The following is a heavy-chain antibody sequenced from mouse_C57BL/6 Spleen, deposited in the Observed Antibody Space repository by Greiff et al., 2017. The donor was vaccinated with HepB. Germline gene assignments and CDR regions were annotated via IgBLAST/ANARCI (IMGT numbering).Heavy chain of an antibody. CDR3: AVITTVVGGYYFDY. V-gene: IGHV3-6*01. CDR2: ISYDGSN. J-gene: IGHJ2*01. D-gene: IGHD1-1*01. CDR1: GYSITSGYY. Sequence: EVKLQESGPGLVKPSQSLSLTCSVTGYSITSGYYWNWIRQFPGNKLEWMGYISYDGSNNYNPSLKNRISITRDTSKNQFFLKLNSVTTEDTATYYCAVITTVVGGYYFDYWGQGTTLTVSS.